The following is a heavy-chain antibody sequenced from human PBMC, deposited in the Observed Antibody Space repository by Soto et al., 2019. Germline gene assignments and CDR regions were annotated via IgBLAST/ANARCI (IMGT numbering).Heavy chain of an antibody. D-gene: IGHD3-16*01. Sequence: QVQLVQSGGEVKKPGASVKLSCKPSGYTFTTYCHNWVRQAPGQGLEWMGWISPFNGNTKYAQEFQDRLTLTTDTSAATVYMELRSLTAGDTAVYYSARGGPRYASESYCDAWVETWGPGTRVIVSS. CDR2: ISPFNGNT. V-gene: IGHV1-18*04. CDR3: ARGGPRYASESYCDAWVET. J-gene: IGHJ5*02. CDR1: GYTFTTYC.